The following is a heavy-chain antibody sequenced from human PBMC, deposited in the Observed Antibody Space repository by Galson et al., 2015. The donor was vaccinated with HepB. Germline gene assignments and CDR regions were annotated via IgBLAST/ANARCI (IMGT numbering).Heavy chain of an antibody. V-gene: IGHV1-18*01. D-gene: IGHD2-15*01. CDR1: GYTFTSYG. J-gene: IGHJ4*02. CDR3: AREGVIYCSGGSCYSGVDY. CDR2: ISAYNGNT. Sequence: SVKVSCKASGYTFTSYGISWVRQAPGQGLEWMGWISAYNGNTNYAQKLQGRVTMTTDTSTSTAYMELRSLRSDDTAVYYCAREGVIYCSGGSCYSGVDYWGQGTLVTVSS.